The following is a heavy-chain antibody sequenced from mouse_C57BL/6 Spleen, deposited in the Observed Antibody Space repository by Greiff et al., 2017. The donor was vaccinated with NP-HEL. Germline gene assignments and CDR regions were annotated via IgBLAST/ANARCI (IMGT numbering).Heavy chain of an antibody. Sequence: EVKLMESGGGLVKPGGSLKLSCAASGFTFSDYGMHWVRQAPEKGLEWVAYISSGSSTIYYADTVKGRFTISRDNAKNTLFLQMTSLRSEDTAMYYCARGSENAYWGQGTLVTVSA. CDR3: ARGSENAY. J-gene: IGHJ3*01. V-gene: IGHV5-17*01. CDR2: ISSGSSTI. CDR1: GFTFSDYG.